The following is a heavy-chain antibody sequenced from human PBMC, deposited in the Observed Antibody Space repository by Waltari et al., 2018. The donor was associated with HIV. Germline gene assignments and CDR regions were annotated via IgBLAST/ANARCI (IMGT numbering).Heavy chain of an antibody. Sequence: EVQLVESGGGLVQPGRSLRLSCAASGFTFDDYAMHWVRQAPGKGLEWVSGISWNSGSIGYADSVKGRFTISRDNAKNSLYLQMNSLRAEDTALYYCAKDTQPSSSGSYSHFDYWGQGTLVTVSS. CDR2: ISWNSGSI. CDR1: GFTFDDYA. J-gene: IGHJ4*02. V-gene: IGHV3-9*01. CDR3: AKDTQPSSSGSYSHFDY. D-gene: IGHD1-26*01.